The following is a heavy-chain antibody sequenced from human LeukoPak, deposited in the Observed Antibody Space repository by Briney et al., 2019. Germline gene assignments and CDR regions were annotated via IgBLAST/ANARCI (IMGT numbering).Heavy chain of an antibody. CDR3: ASGTTVDRYYFDY. D-gene: IGHD4-23*01. CDR2: ITPIFGTA. V-gene: IGHV1-69*05. Sequence: SVKVSCKASGGTFSSYAISWVRQAPGQGLEWMGGITPIFGTANYAQKFQGRVTITTDESTSTAYMELSSLRSEDTAVYYCASGTTVDRYYFDYWGQGTLVTVSS. CDR1: GGTFSSYA. J-gene: IGHJ4*02.